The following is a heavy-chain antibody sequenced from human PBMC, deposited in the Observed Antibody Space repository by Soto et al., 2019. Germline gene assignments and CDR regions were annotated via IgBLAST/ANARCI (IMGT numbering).Heavy chain of an antibody. CDR3: AKGPIFGVENIYDY. J-gene: IGHJ4*02. V-gene: IGHV3-23*01. D-gene: IGHD3-3*01. CDR1: GFTFSSYA. CDR2: MSGSGGTA. Sequence: EVQLLGSGGGLVQPGGSLRLSCAASGFTFSSYAMSWVRQAPGKGLEWVSGMSGSGGTAYYRDSGKGRFTISRDNSKQKLYLQMNSLRAEDTALYYCAKGPIFGVENIYDYWGQGTLVTVSS.